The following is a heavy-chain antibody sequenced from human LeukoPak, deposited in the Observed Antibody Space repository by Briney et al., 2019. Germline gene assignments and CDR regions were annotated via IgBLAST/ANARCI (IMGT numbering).Heavy chain of an antibody. Sequence: GGSLRLSCAASGFTFSSYSMNWVRQAPGKGLEWVSSISSSSSYIYYADTVKGRFTISRDNAKNSLYLQMNSLRAEDTAVYYCARDWAYGGSTNWFDPWGQGTLVTVSS. CDR2: ISSSSSYI. V-gene: IGHV3-21*01. CDR3: ARDWAYGGSTNWFDP. D-gene: IGHD4-23*01. CDR1: GFTFSSYS. J-gene: IGHJ5*02.